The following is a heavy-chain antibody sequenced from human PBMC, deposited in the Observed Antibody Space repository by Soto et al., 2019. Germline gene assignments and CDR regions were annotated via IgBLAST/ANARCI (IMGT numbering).Heavy chain of an antibody. CDR3: ARDVHKTPPHYFDN. D-gene: IGHD2-15*01. CDR2: ISPHNGHT. CDR1: GYTFSNFL. V-gene: IGHV1-18*01. J-gene: IGHJ4*02. Sequence: ASVKVSCKTSGYTFSNFLINWFRQGPGQGLEWMGWISPHNGHTTYAQNFQGRITMTTDTSTSTAYMELRSLRSDDTAVYFCARDVHKTPPHYFDNWGQGTLVTVSS.